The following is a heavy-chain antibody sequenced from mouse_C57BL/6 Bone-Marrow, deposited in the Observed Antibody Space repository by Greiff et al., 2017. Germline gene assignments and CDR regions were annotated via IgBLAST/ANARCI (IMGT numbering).Heavy chain of an antibody. D-gene: IGHD2-1*01. Sequence: VQVVESGAELVRPGTSVKMSCKASGYTFTNYWIGWAKQRPGHGLEWIGDIYPGGGYTNYNEKFKGKATLTADKSSSTAYMQFSSLTSEDSAIYYCARGNFWYFDVWGTGTTVTVSS. CDR3: ARGNFWYFDV. V-gene: IGHV1-63*01. J-gene: IGHJ1*03. CDR2: IYPGGGYT. CDR1: GYTFTNYW.